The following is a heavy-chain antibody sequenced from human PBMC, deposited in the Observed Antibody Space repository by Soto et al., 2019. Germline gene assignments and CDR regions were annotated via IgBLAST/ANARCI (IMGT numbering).Heavy chain of an antibody. CDR1: GYTFTSYD. J-gene: IGHJ3*02. Sequence: QVQLVQSGAEVKKPGASVKVSCKASGYTFTSYDINWVRQATGQGLEWMGWMNPNSGNTGYAQKFQGRVTMTRNTXIXXAYMELSSLRSEDTAVYYCARARLLWFGNNDAFDIWGQGTMVTVSS. V-gene: IGHV1-8*01. D-gene: IGHD3-10*01. CDR2: MNPNSGNT. CDR3: ARARLLWFGNNDAFDI.